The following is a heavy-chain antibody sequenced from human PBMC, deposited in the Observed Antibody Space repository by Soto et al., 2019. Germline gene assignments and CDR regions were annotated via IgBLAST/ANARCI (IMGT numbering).Heavy chain of an antibody. J-gene: IGHJ4*02. D-gene: IGHD3-9*01. V-gene: IGHV3-23*01. CDR1: GFTFSSYA. CDR2: ISGSGGST. CDR3: AKDNKGRNYDILTGYAIDY. Sequence: PGGSLRLSCAASGFTFSSYAMSWVRQAPGKGLEWVSAISGSGGSTYYADSVKGRFTISRDNSKNTLYLQMNSLRAEDTAVYYCAKDNKGRNYDILTGYAIDYWGQGTLVTVSS.